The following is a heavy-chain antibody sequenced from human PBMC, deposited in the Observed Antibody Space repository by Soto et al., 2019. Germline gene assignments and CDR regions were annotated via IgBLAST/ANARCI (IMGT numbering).Heavy chain of an antibody. D-gene: IGHD6-6*01. J-gene: IGHJ4*02. CDR1: GFTVSSNY. CDR2: IYSGGST. V-gene: IGHV3-53*01. CDR3: ASAGQIAGSSDGFDY. Sequence: GGSLRLSCAASGFTVSSNYMSWVRQAPGKGLEWVSVIYSGGSTYYADSVKGRFTISRDKSKNTLYLQMNSLSAADTAVYAGASAGQIAGSSDGFDYWGQGALVTVSS.